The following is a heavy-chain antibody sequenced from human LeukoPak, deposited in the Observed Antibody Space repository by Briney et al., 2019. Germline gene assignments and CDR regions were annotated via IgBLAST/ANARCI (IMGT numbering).Heavy chain of an antibody. V-gene: IGHV4-59*08. CDR2: IYYSGST. CDR3: ARHIVVVVAATHFDY. D-gene: IGHD2-15*01. CDR1: GGSISSYY. Sequence: SETLSLTCTVSGGSISSYYWSWIRQPPGKGLEWIGYIYYSGSTNYNPSLKSRVTISVDTSRNQFSLKLSSVTAADTAVYYCARHIVVVVAATHFDYWGQGTLVTVSS. J-gene: IGHJ4*02.